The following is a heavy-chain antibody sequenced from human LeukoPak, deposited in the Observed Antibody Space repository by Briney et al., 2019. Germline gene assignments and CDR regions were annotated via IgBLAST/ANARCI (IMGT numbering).Heavy chain of an antibody. V-gene: IGHV3-48*03. D-gene: IGHD3-22*01. CDR1: GFTFSSYE. CDR2: ISSSGSTI. J-gene: IGHJ4*02. CDR3: ASAYYYDSSGYYKRSDY. Sequence: GGSLRLSCAASGFTFSSYEMNWVRQAPGKGLEWVSYISSSGSTIYYADSVKGRFTISRDNAKNSLYLQMNSLRAEDTAVYYCASAYYYDSSGYYKRSDYWGQGTLVTVSS.